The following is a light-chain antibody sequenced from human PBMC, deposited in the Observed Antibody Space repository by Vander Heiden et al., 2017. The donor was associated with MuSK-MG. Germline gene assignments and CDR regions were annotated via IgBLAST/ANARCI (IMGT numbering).Light chain of an antibody. CDR1: QSISSW. CDR2: KAS. J-gene: IGKJ2*02. CDR3: QQYYSYKCI. V-gene: IGKV1-5*03. Sequence: DIQMTQSPSTLSASVGDRVTITCRASQSISSWLAWYQQKPGKAPKLLIYKASSLESGVPSRFSGSGSGTEFTLTISSLQPDDFATYYCQQYYSYKCIFGQGTKLEIK.